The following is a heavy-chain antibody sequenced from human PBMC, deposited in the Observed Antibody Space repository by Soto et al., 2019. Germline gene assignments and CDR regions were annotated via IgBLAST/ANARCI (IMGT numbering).Heavy chain of an antibody. CDR1: GGSISSGGYS. CDR3: ARAILYGNWFDP. V-gene: IGHV4-30-2*01. CDR2: IYHSGST. J-gene: IGHJ5*02. D-gene: IGHD4-17*01. Sequence: TSETLSLTCAVSGGSISSGGYSWSWIRQPPGKGLEWIGYIYHSGSTYYNPSLKSRVTISVDRSKNQFSLKLSSVTAADTAVYYCARAILYGNWFDPWGQGTLVTVSS.